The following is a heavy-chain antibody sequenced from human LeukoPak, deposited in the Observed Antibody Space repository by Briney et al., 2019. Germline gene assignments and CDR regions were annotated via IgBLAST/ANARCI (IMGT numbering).Heavy chain of an antibody. CDR3: ARAPPYDFWSGYHHDAFDI. CDR1: GGTFSSYA. CDR2: IIPILGIA. Sequence: GASVKVSCKASGGTFSSYAISWVRQAPGQGLEWMGRIIPILGIANYAQKFQGRVTITADTSTSTAYMELRSLRSDDTAVYYCARAPPYDFWSGYHHDAFDIWGQGTMVTVSS. D-gene: IGHD3-3*01. J-gene: IGHJ3*02. V-gene: IGHV1-69*04.